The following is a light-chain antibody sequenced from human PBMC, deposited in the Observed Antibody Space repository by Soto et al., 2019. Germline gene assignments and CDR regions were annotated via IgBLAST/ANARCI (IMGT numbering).Light chain of an antibody. J-gene: IGKJ2*01. CDR3: QQYGSSPPYT. V-gene: IGKV3-20*01. CDR1: QSVNNNY. CDR2: GSS. Sequence: EVVLTQSPGTLSLSPGERATLSCRASQSVNNNYVAWYQQKPGQAPRLLIFGSSDRATGIPDRFSGSGSGTDFTLTISRLEPEDFAVYYCQQYGSSPPYTFGQGIKLEMK.